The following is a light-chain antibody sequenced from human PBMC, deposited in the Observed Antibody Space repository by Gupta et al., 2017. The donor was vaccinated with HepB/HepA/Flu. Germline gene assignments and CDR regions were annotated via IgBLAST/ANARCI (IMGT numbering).Light chain of an antibody. CDR3: QKYDSSPYT. Sequence: DIVMTQSPEYLAVSLGDRATINCKSSQSVFWDSDKKNYLAWYQQKTGEPPKVLLYWSSTRESGVPDRFGGSGAATDVTLPISSLEAEDVAVDYCQKYDSSPYTFGQGTKLDI. CDR1: QSVFWDSDKKNY. V-gene: IGKV4-1*01. CDR2: WSS. J-gene: IGKJ2*01.